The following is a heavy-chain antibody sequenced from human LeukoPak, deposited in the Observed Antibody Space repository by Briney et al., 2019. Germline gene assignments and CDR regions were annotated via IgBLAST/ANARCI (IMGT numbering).Heavy chain of an antibody. CDR1: GFTVSSNY. J-gene: IGHJ5*02. CDR3: AGSYYNVAWFDP. CDR2: IYSGGST. Sequence: GGSLRLSCAASGFTVSSNYMSWVRQAPGKGLEWVSVIYSGGSTYYADSVEGRFTISRDNSKNTLYLQMNSLRAEDTAVYYCAGSYYNVAWFDPWGQGTLVTVSS. V-gene: IGHV3-53*01. D-gene: IGHD3-10*01.